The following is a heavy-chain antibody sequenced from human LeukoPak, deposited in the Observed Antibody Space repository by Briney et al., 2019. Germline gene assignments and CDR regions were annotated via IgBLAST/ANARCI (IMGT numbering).Heavy chain of an antibody. J-gene: IGHJ5*02. CDR2: ISGSGGST. D-gene: IGHD2-2*01. Sequence: PGASLRLSCAASGFTFSSYAMSWVRQAPGKGLEWVSAISGSGGSTYYADSVKGRFTISRDNSKNTMYLQMNSLRAEDTAVYYGAKDLIVVVPAARGRVFDPWGQGTLVTVSS. V-gene: IGHV3-23*01. CDR1: GFTFSSYA. CDR3: AKDLIVVVPAARGRVFDP.